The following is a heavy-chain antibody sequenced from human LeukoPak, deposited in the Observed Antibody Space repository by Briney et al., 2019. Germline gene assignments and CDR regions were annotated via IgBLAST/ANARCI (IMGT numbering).Heavy chain of an antibody. D-gene: IGHD3-22*01. V-gene: IGHV3-23*01. CDR3: AKEFPRYYYDSSGYSLAYYYYGMDV. CDR2: ISGSGGST. Sequence: GGSLRLSCAASGFTFSSSAMSWVRQAPGKGLEWVSAISGSGGSTYYADSVKGRFTISRDNSKNTLYLQMNSLRAEDTAVYYCAKEFPRYYYDSSGYSLAYYYYGMDVWGQGTTVTVSS. CDR1: GFTFSSSA. J-gene: IGHJ6*02.